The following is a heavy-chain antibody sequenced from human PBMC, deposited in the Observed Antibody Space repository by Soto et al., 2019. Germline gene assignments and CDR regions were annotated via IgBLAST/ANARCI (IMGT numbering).Heavy chain of an antibody. D-gene: IGHD5-12*01. CDR2: IYYSGTT. CDR3: ARDAYSGYDKGYFDY. Sequence: SETLSLTCTVSGGSISTYYRSWIRQPPGKGLEWIGFIYYSGTTNYNPSLKSRVTISVDTSKNQFSLKLSSVTAADTAMYYCARDAYSGYDKGYFDYWGQGTLVTVSS. CDR1: GGSISTYY. V-gene: IGHV4-59*01. J-gene: IGHJ4*02.